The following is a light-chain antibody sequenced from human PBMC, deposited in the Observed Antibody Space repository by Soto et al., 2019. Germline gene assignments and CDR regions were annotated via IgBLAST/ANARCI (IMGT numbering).Light chain of an antibody. V-gene: IGLV3-1*01. J-gene: IGLJ2*01. CDR2: QDS. CDR3: QAWDSSTVV. CDR1: KLGDKY. Sequence: SYELTQPPSVSVSPGQTASITCSGDKLGDKYASWYQQKPGQSPVLVIYQDSKRPSGIPARFSGSNSGNTATLTISGTQAMDEADYCCQAWDSSTVVFGGGTKVTVI.